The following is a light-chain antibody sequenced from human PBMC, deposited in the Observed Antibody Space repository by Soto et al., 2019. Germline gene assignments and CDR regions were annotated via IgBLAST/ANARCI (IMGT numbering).Light chain of an antibody. CDR2: GAS. CDR3: QQYGT. CDR1: QSVSNNY. J-gene: IGKJ4*01. Sequence: VLTQSPGTLSLSPGARATLSCRASQSVSNNYLAWYQQHPGQARRLLIYGASNRATGIPDRFSGSGSGTDITLTLSRLEHDYFAVYYCQQYGTFGGGTKVDIK. V-gene: IGKV3-20*01.